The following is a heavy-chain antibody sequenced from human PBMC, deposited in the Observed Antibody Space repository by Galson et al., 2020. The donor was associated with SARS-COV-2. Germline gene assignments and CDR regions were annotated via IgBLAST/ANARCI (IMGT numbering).Heavy chain of an antibody. CDR2: ISSSSSYI. V-gene: IGHV3-21*01. CDR1: GFTFSSYS. Sequence: GESLKISCAASGFTFSSYSMNWVRQAPGKGLEWVSSISSSSSYIYYADSVKGRFTISRDNAKNSLYLQMNSLRAEDTAVYYCARADYYYDSSGYPFDYWGQGTLVTVSS. D-gene: IGHD3-22*01. CDR3: ARADYYYDSSGYPFDY. J-gene: IGHJ4*02.